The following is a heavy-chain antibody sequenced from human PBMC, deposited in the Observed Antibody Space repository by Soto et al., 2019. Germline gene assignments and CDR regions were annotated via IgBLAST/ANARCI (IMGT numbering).Heavy chain of an antibody. J-gene: IGHJ6*02. CDR3: ARGFTMVRGVNFCGMDV. V-gene: IGHV3-11*05. D-gene: IGHD3-10*01. CDR1: GFTFSDYY. CDR2: ISSSSSYT. Sequence: GGSLRLSCAASGFTFSDYYMSWIRQAPGKGLEWVSYISSSSSYTNYADSVKGRFTISRDNAKNSLYLQMNSLRAEDTAVYYCARGFTMVRGVNFCGMDVWGQGTTVTVSS.